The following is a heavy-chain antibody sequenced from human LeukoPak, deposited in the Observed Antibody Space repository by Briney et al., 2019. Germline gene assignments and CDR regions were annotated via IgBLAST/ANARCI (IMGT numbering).Heavy chain of an antibody. CDR2: ISGSSAYI. CDR3: ARDQKSGSGRHFAY. V-gene: IGHV3-21*01. J-gene: IGHJ4*02. Sequence: GGSLRLSCAASGFTFSTYSMNWVRQAPGKGLEWVSSISGSSAYIYSADSVKGRFTISRDNANNALYLQMNNLRAEDTAVYYCARDQKSGSGRHFAYWGQGTLVTVSS. CDR1: GFTFSTYS. D-gene: IGHD1-14*01.